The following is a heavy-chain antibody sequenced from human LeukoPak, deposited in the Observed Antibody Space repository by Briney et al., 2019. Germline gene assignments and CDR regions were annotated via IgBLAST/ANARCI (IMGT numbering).Heavy chain of an antibody. Sequence: ASVKVSCKAPGYTFTSYGISWVRQAPGQGLEWMGWISAYNGNTNYAQKLQGRVTMTTDTSTSTAYMELRSLRSDDTAVYYCARLGYCSGGSCYSSWFDPWGQGTLVTVSS. V-gene: IGHV1-18*01. CDR3: ARLGYCSGGSCYSSWFDP. J-gene: IGHJ5*02. D-gene: IGHD2-15*01. CDR2: ISAYNGNT. CDR1: GYTFTSYG.